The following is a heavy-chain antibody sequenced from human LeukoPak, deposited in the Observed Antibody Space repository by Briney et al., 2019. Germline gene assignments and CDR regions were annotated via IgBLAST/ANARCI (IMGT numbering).Heavy chain of an antibody. Sequence: GGSLRLSCAASGFTFRSYAMSWVRQAPGKGLEWVSAIISGSGATTYYADSVKGRFTISRDNSKNTLYLEMKNLRADDTALYYCARGYSSSSWSLFDYWGQGTLVTVSS. CDR1: GFTFRSYA. J-gene: IGHJ4*02. D-gene: IGHD6-6*01. CDR3: ARGYSSSSWSLFDY. V-gene: IGHV3-23*01. CDR2: IISGSGATT.